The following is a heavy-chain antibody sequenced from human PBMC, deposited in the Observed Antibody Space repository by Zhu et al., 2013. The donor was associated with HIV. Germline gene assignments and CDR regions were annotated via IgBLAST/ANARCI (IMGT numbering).Heavy chain of an antibody. D-gene: IGHD1-1*01. V-gene: IGHV1-18*01. CDR3: ARTPRKWNDVGRSFDI. CDR1: GYTFTSYG. Sequence: QVQVVQSGAEVKKPGASVKVSCKASGYTFTSYGISWVRQAPGQGLEWMGWISAYNGNTNYAQKLQGRVTMTTDTSTSTAYMELRSLRSDDTAVYYCARTPRKWNDVGRSFDIWGQGTMVTVSS. J-gene: IGHJ3*02. CDR2: ISAYNGNT.